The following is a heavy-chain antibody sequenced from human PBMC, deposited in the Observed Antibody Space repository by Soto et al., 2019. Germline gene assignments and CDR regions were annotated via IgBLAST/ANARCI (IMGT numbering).Heavy chain of an antibody. D-gene: IGHD3-3*01. CDR2: ISSSSSYI. Sequence: NPGGSLRLSCAASGFTFSSYSMNWVRQAPGKGLEWVSSISSSSSYIYYADSVKGRFTISRDNAKNSLYLQMNSLRAEDTAVYYCARDPLRFLEWLPGRLTESGGYYYGMDVWGQGTTVTVSS. J-gene: IGHJ6*02. CDR1: GFTFSSYS. V-gene: IGHV3-21*01. CDR3: ARDPLRFLEWLPGRLTESGGYYYGMDV.